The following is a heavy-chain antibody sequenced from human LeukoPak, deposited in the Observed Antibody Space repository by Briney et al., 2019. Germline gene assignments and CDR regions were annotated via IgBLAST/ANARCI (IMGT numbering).Heavy chain of an antibody. D-gene: IGHD2-2*02. Sequence: GGSLRLSCAASGFTFSSYGMHWVRQAPGKGLEWVAVISYDGSNKYYADSVKGRFSISRDNSKNTLYLQMNSLRAEDRAMYYCAKDHSRIVHCSSPSCYTFDYWGQGTLVTVSS. CDR1: GFTFSSYG. CDR3: AKDHSRIVHCSSPSCYTFDY. CDR2: ISYDGSNK. V-gene: IGHV3-30*18. J-gene: IGHJ4*02.